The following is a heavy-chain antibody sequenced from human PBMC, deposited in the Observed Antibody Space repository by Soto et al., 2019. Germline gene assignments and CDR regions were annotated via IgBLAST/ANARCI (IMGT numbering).Heavy chain of an antibody. CDR1: GFTFDRHG. V-gene: IGHV3-23*01. D-gene: IGHD6-13*01. Sequence: EEQLLESGGGLVQPGGSLRLSCAASGFTFDRHGMNWVRQAPGKGLEWVSGITGSGSTYYADSVKGRFTISRDSSKNILYVEMNSLRAEDTAVYYCARDAYGVAAAGTSLDNWGQGTLVTVSS. J-gene: IGHJ4*02. CDR3: ARDAYGVAAAGTSLDN. CDR2: ITGSGST.